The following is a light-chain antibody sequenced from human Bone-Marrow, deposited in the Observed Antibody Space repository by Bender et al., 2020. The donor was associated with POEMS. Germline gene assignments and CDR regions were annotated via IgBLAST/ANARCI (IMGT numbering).Light chain of an antibody. CDR1: SSNTGSGYD. CDR3: AAWDDSLSGWV. J-gene: IGLJ3*02. CDR2: RDN. Sequence: QSVLTQPPSVSGAPGQRVTISCTGSSSNTGSGYDINWYQHLPGTAPKLLIYRDNQRPSGVPDRFSGSKSGTSASLAITGLQAEDEGDYYCAAWDDSLSGWVFGGGTKLTVL. V-gene: IGLV1-40*01.